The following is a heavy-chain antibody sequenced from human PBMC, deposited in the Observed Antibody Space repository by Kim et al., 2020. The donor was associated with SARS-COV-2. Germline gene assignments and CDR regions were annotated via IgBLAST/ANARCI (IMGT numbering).Heavy chain of an antibody. V-gene: IGHV3-49*04. CDR2: IRSKGYGGTA. D-gene: IGHD3-22*01. CDR3: TRGVALYYSRGYLVLPDAEYSQF. CDR1: GFMFADFA. Sequence: GGSLRLSCTTSGFMFADFAFTWVRQAPGKGLEWVGLIRSKGYGGTAAYAASVTGRFSMSRDDYRSVAYLQMNSLRIEDTAVYYCTRGVALYYSRGYLVLPDAEYSQFWGQGTLVTVSS. J-gene: IGHJ1*01.